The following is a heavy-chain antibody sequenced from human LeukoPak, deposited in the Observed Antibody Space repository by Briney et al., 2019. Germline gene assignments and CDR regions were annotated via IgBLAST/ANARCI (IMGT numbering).Heavy chain of an antibody. Sequence: ASVKVSCKASGYTFTGYYLHWVRQAPGQGLEWMGSINPNSGDTNYAQNFQGRVTMTRDTSINTAYMELSRLRSDDTAVYYCARLSRSGYSCDYWGRGTLVTVSS. D-gene: IGHD3-3*01. V-gene: IGHV1-2*02. J-gene: IGHJ4*02. CDR3: ARLSRSGYSCDY. CDR2: INPNSGDT. CDR1: GYTFTGYY.